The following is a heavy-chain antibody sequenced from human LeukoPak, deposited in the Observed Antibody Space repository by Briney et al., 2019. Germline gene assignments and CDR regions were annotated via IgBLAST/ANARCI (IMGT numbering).Heavy chain of an antibody. Sequence: SETLSLTCTVSGGSISSSSYHWGWIRQSPGKGLEWIGFIYSGGRTNYNPFLRSRVVISADASKNQISLRVESMTAADTAVYYCVKAPTVAGSYGWFDPWGQGTLVTVSS. D-gene: IGHD5-18*01. J-gene: IGHJ5*02. CDR3: VKAPTVAGSYGWFDP. CDR1: GGSISSSSYH. CDR2: IYSGGRT. V-gene: IGHV4-39*07.